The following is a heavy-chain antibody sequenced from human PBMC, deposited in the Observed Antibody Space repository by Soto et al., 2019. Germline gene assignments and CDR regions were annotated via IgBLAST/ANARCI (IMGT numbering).Heavy chain of an antibody. V-gene: IGHV3-74*01. CDR3: ARDPPPPDFWNGYYRETNYYYYGMDV. CDR1: GFTFSSYW. CDR2: INSDGSST. J-gene: IGHJ6*02. Sequence: GGSLRLSCAASGFTFSSYWMHWVRQAPGKGLVWVSRINSDGSSTSYADSVKGRFTISRDNAKNTLYLQMNSLRAEDTAVYYCARDPPPPDFWNGYYRETNYYYYGMDVWGQGTTVTVSS. D-gene: IGHD3-3*01.